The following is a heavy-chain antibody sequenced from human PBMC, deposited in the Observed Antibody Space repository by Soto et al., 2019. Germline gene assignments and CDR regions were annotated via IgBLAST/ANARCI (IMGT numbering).Heavy chain of an antibody. CDR2: ISDSGST. CDR3: ARQRITAAGGSFDY. J-gene: IGHJ4*02. CDR1: GGSISSSSYY. Sequence: QLQLQESGPGLVKPSETLSLTCTVSGGSISSSSYYWAWIRQPPGKGLEWIAYISDSGSTHYNPSLKSRVTISVDPSKSQFYLKLSSVTAADTAVYYCARQRITAAGGSFDYWCQGTLVTVCS. D-gene: IGHD6-13*01. V-gene: IGHV4-39*01.